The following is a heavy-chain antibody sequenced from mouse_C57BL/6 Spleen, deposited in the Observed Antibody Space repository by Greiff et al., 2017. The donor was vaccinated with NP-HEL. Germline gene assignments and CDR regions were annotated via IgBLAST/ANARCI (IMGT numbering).Heavy chain of an antibody. V-gene: IGHV14-2*01. CDR1: GFNIKDYY. CDR2: IDPEDGDT. J-gene: IGHJ3*01. CDR3: AGGDGGSYYDYDVGFAY. Sequence: EVQLQQSGAELVKPGASVKLSCTASGFNIKDYYMHWVKQRPEQGLEWIGRIDPEDGDTKYAPKFQGKATITADTSSNTAYLQLSSLTSEDTAVYYGAGGDGGSYYDYDVGFAYWGQGTLVTVSA. D-gene: IGHD2-4*01.